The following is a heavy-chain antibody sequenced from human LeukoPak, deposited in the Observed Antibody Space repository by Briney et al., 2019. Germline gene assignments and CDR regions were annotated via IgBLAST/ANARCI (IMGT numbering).Heavy chain of an antibody. CDR2: IYYSGST. V-gene: IGHV4-59*01. J-gene: IGHJ4*02. CDR3: ARGEWLQL. Sequence: PSETLSLTCTVSGGSISSYYWSWLRQPPGKGLEWIGYIYYSGSTNYNPSLTSRVTISVDTSKNQFSLKLSSVTAADTAVYYCARGEWLQLWGQGTLVTVSS. D-gene: IGHD5-24*01. CDR1: GGSISSYY.